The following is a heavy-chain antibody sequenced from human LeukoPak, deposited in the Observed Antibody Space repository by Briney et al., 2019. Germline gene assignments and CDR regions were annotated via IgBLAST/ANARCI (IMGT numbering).Heavy chain of an antibody. Sequence: PGGSLRLSCAASRFTFSSYSMNWVRQAPGKGLEWVSSISSSGSYIYYADSVKGRFTISRDNAKNSLYLQMNSLRAEDTALYYCARGQWLYGAFDIWGQGTMVTVSS. CDR2: ISSSGSYI. J-gene: IGHJ3*02. CDR3: ARGQWLYGAFDI. D-gene: IGHD3-22*01. V-gene: IGHV3-21*04. CDR1: RFTFSSYS.